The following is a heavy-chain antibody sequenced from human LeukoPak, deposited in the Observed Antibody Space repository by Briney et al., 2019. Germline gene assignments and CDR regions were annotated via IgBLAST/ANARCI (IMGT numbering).Heavy chain of an antibody. D-gene: IGHD3-16*01. J-gene: IGHJ6*03. CDR1: GFTFSSYA. CDR2: ISGSGCST. Sequence: GGSLRLSCAASGFTFSSYAMSWVRQAPGKWLEWVSAISGSGCSTYYADSVRGRFTISRDNSKNTLYLQMNSLRAEDTAVYYCAKVTYRGYYMDVWGKGTTVTISS. CDR3: AKVTYRGYYMDV. V-gene: IGHV3-23*01.